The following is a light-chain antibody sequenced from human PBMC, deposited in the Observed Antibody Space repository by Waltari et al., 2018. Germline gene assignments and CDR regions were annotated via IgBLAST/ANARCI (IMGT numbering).Light chain of an antibody. CDR3: TQYYSIPRS. J-gene: IGKJ2*03. Sequence: DIVTTQSPDSLAVSLGERATINCKSSQSVLFSSNNENYLAWYQQKPGQPPKLLIYWASTRESGVPDRFSGSGSGTDFTLTISSLQAEDVAPPSYTQYYSIPRSFGQGTKLEIK. V-gene: IGKV4-1*01. CDR1: QSVLFSSNNENY. CDR2: WAS.